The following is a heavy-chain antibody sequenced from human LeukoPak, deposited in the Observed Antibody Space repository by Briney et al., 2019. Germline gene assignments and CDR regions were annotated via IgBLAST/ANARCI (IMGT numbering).Heavy chain of an antibody. V-gene: IGHV4-34*01. Sequence: PSEILSLTCAVYGGSFSGYYWSWIRQRPGKGLEWIGEINHSGSTNYNPSLKSRVTISVDTSKNQFSLKLSSVTAADTAVYYCARHRGARYYYYYMDVWGKGTTVTVSS. CDR1: GGSFSGYY. J-gene: IGHJ6*03. CDR2: INHSGST. CDR3: ARHRGARYYYYYMDV. D-gene: IGHD1-26*01.